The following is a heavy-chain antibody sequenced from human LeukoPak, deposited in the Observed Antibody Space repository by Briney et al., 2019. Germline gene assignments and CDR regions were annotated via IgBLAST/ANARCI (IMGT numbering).Heavy chain of an antibody. J-gene: IGHJ5*02. D-gene: IGHD5-24*01. V-gene: IGHV4-38-2*02. CDR2: IYHSGST. Sequence: SETLSLTCTVSGYSISSGYYWGWIRQPPGKGLEWIGSIYHSGSTYYNPSLKSRVTISVDTSKNQFSLKLSPVTAADTAVYYCARSVVEMATMYNWFDPWGQGTLVTVSS. CDR1: GYSISSGYY. CDR3: ARSVVEMATMYNWFDP.